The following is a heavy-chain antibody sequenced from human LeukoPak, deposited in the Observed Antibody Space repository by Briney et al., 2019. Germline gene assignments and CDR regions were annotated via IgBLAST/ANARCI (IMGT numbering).Heavy chain of an antibody. CDR1: GGSISNNNYY. J-gene: IGHJ4*02. Sequence: SETLSLTCTVSGGSISNNNYYWGWIRQPPGKGLEWIGSMYYSGSTYYNPSLKSRVTISVDTSKNQFSLKLSSVTAADTAVYYCARSEGYYDSSGYYPLDYWGQGALVTVSS. CDR2: MYYSGST. D-gene: IGHD3-22*01. CDR3: ARSEGYYDSSGYYPLDY. V-gene: IGHV4-39*07.